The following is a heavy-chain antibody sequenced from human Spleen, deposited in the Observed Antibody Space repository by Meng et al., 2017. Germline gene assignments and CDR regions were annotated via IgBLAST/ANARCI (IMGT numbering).Heavy chain of an antibody. CDR1: GYTFTSYY. CDR3: ARGGSHYLESGGKPLRTFEY. CDR2: INPSGGST. V-gene: IGHV1-46*01. Sequence: ASVKVSCKASGYTFTSYYVHWVRQAPGQGLEWMGVINPSGGSTSFAQRFQGRVSMTRDTSSSTVYMELSSLKSEDTAVYYCARGGSHYLESGGKPLRTFEYWGQGTLVTVSS. D-gene: IGHD2-15*01. J-gene: IGHJ4*02.